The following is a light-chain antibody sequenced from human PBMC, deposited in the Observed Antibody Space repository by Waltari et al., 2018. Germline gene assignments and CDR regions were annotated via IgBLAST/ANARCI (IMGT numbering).Light chain of an antibody. Sequence: EIVLTQSPATLSLSPGERSTLSCGASHSVISSFLSWYQQKPGLAPRLLIYDASSRATGIPDRFSGSGSGTDFTLTISRLEPEDFAVYFCHQYGTSPSTFGQGTKVEIK. CDR2: DAS. V-gene: IGKV3D-20*01. CDR1: HSVISSF. J-gene: IGKJ2*01. CDR3: HQYGTSPST.